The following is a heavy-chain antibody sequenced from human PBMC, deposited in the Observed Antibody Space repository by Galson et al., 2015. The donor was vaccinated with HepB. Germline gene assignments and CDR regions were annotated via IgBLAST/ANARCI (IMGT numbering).Heavy chain of an antibody. CDR3: ASSNCSGGSCYSGLDY. V-gene: IGHV1-69*02. D-gene: IGHD2-15*01. CDR2: IIPILGIA. Sequence: SVKVSCKASGGTFSSYTISWVRQAPGQGLEWMGRIIPILGIANYAQKFQGRVTITADKSTSTAYMELSSLRSEDTAVYYCASSNCSGGSCYSGLDYWGQGTLVTVSS. J-gene: IGHJ4*02. CDR1: GGTFSSYT.